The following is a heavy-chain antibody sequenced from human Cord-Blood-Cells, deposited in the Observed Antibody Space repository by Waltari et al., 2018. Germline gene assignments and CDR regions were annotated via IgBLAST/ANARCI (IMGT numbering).Heavy chain of an antibody. CDR2: IYTRGST. D-gene: IGHD3-22*01. CDR3: ARDRRYYDSSGYYYYYGMDV. Sequence: QVQLQVSGPGLVKPSETLSLTCTAAGGSISSYYWSWIRQPAGKGLEWIGRIYTRGSTNYNPSLKSRVTMSVDTSKNQFSLNLSSVTAADTAVYYCARDRRYYDSSGYYYYYGMDVWCQGTTVTVSS. V-gene: IGHV4-4*07. J-gene: IGHJ6*02. CDR1: GGSISSYY.